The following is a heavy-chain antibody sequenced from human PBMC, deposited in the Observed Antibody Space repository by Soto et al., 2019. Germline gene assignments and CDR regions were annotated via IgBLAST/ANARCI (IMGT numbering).Heavy chain of an antibody. CDR1: GGSISTSDYT. CDR3: VRERTIFGVAPGGGVDV. Sequence: QLQLQESGSGLIKPSQTLSLTCAVSGGSISTSDYTWSWIRQPPGRGLEWLGSVYHSGATHYMPSLKIRLTMTLDKSKTQFSLVLTSVTAADTAGYYCVRERTIFGVAPGGGVDVWGQGTTVTVSS. J-gene: IGHJ6*02. D-gene: IGHD3-3*01. CDR2: VYHSGAT. V-gene: IGHV4-30-2*01.